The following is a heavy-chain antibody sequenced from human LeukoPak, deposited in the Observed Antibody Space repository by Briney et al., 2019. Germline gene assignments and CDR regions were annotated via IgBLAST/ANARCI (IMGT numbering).Heavy chain of an antibody. CDR2: ISSSGSTI. Sequence: GGSLRLSCAASGFTFSSYEMNWVRQAPGKGLEWISYISSSGSTIYYADSVKGRFTISRDNAKNSLYLQMNSLRDEDTAVYYCARDLTGYSYGPFDLWGRGTLVTVSS. D-gene: IGHD5-18*01. J-gene: IGHJ2*01. CDR3: ARDLTGYSYGPFDL. V-gene: IGHV3-48*03. CDR1: GFTFSSYE.